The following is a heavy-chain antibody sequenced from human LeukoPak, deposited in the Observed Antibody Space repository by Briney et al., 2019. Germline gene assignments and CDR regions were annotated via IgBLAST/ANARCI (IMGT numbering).Heavy chain of an antibody. CDR1: GFTFSSYA. CDR2: ISYDGSNK. J-gene: IGHJ4*02. V-gene: IGHV3-30-3*01. CDR3: ARGGHKMATSRGVFDY. Sequence: PGRSLRLSCAASGFTFSSYAMHWVRQAPGKGLEWVAVISYDGSNKYYADSVKGRFTISRDNSKNTLYLQMNSLRAEDTAVYYCARGGHKMATSRGVFDYWGQGTLVTVSS. D-gene: IGHD3-10*01.